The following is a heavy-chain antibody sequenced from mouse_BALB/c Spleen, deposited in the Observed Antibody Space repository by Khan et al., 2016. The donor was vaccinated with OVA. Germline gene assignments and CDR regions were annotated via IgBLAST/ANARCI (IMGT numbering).Heavy chain of an antibody. CDR3: ARDRIDY. CDR2: INPTSGYT. J-gene: IGHJ2*01. CDR1: GYTFTSYW. V-gene: IGHV1-7*01. Sequence: QVQLKQSGAELAKPGASVKMSGKASGYTFTSYWMHWIKQRPGQGLEWIGYINPTSGYTDYNQKFKDKATLTADKSSSTAYMQLNSLTSDDSAVYYYARDRIDYWGQGTTLTVSS.